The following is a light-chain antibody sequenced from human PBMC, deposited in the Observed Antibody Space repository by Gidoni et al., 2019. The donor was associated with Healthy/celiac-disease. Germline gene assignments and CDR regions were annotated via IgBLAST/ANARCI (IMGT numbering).Light chain of an antibody. V-gene: IGKV3-20*01. J-gene: IGKJ1*01. Sequence: ESVLTQSPGTLSLSPGERATLSCRASQSVSSSYLAWYQQKPGQAHRLLLYCASSRATGIPEMFSGSGYGTDFTLTISRLEPEDFAVYYCQQYGSSPRTFGQGTKVEIK. CDR2: CAS. CDR1: QSVSSSY. CDR3: QQYGSSPRT.